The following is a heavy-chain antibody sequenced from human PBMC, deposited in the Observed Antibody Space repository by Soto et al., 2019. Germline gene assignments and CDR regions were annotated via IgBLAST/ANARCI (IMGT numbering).Heavy chain of an antibody. CDR2: IKQDGSEK. CDR1: GFTFSSYW. J-gene: IGHJ5*02. CDR3: AREGAHVDIVALDP. V-gene: IGHV3-7*04. D-gene: IGHD5-12*01. Sequence: PGGALRLSCAASGFTFSSYWMSWVRQAPGKGLEWVANIKQDGSEKYYVDSVKGRYTISRDNAKNSLYLQMNSLRAEDTAVYYCAREGAHVDIVALDPWGQGTLVTVSS.